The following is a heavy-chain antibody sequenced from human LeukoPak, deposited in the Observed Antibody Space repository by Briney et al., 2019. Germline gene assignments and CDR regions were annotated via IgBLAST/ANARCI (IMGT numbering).Heavy chain of an antibody. CDR3: AKGSKDYYYYYMDV. V-gene: IGHV3-48*01. CDR2: ISSSGSTI. Sequence: PGGSLRLSCAASGFTFDDYAMHWVRQAPGKGLEWVSYISSSGSTIYYADSVKGRFTISRDNSKNTLYLQMNSLRAEDTAVYYCAKGSKDYYYYYMDVWGKGTMVTVSS. CDR1: GFTFDDYA. J-gene: IGHJ6*03.